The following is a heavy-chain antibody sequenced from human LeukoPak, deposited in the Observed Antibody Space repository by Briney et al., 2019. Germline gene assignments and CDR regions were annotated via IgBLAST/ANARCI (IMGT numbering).Heavy chain of an antibody. CDR3: ARDLYYYDSSGHDY. V-gene: IGHV1-18*01. D-gene: IGHD3-22*01. J-gene: IGHJ4*02. CDR2: ISAYNGNT. CDR1: GYTFTSYG. Sequence: ASVKVSCKASGYTFTSYGISWVRQAPGQGLEWMGWISAYNGNTNYAQKLQGRVTMTTDTSTSTAYMELRSLRSDDTAVYCCARDLYYYDSSGHDYWDQGTLVTVSS.